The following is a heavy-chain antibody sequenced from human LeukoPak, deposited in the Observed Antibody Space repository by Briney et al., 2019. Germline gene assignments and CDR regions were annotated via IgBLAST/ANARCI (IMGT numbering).Heavy chain of an antibody. D-gene: IGHD4-17*01. Sequence: GESLKISCKGSGYSFSTYWIGWVRQMPGKGLEWMALIYPRDSNIKYSPSFQGQVTVSVDESISTAYLQWSSLKASDTAIYYCARPQYGASDYWGQGTLVTVSS. V-gene: IGHV5-51*01. CDR1: GYSFSTYW. J-gene: IGHJ4*02. CDR3: ARPQYGASDY. CDR2: IYPRDSNI.